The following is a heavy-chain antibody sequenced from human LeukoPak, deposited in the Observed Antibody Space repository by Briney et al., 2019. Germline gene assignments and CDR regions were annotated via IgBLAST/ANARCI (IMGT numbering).Heavy chain of an antibody. V-gene: IGHV3-48*01. D-gene: IGHD6-19*01. Sequence: PGGSLRLSCAASGFTVSSYNMNWVRQAPGKGLEWVSYISSSSRTIYYADSVRGRFTISRDNSKNTLYLQMNSLRAEDTAVYYCARDPTIAVAGIGGDYWGQGTLVTVSS. CDR1: GFTVSSYN. CDR2: ISSSSRTI. J-gene: IGHJ4*02. CDR3: ARDPTIAVAGIGGDY.